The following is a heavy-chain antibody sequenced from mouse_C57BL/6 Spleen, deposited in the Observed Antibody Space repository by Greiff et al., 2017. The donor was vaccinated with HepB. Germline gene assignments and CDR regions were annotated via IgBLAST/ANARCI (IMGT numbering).Heavy chain of an antibody. CDR2: IYPGDGDT. D-gene: IGHD3-2*02. CDR3: ARDGGYYFDY. V-gene: IGHV1-80*01. J-gene: IGHJ2*01. Sequence: VMLVESGAELVKPGASVKISCKASGYAFSSYWMNWVKQRPGKGLEWIGQIYPGDGDTNYNGKFKGKATLTADKSSSTAYMQLSSLTSEDSAVYFCARDGGYYFDYWGQGTTLTVSS. CDR1: GYAFSSYW.